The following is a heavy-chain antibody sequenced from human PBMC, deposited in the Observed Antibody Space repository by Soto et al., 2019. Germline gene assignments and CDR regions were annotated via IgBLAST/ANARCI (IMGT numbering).Heavy chain of an antibody. CDR1: GYTFTGYY. CDR2: INPNSGGT. Sequence: ASVKVSCKASGYTFTGYYMHWVRQAPGQGLEWMGWINPNSGGTNYAQKFQGRVTMTRDTSISTAYMELSRLRSDDTAVYYCARDSQYQLPYGYYYALDVWGQGTTVTVSS. D-gene: IGHD2-2*01. V-gene: IGHV1-2*02. J-gene: IGHJ6*02. CDR3: ARDSQYQLPYGYYYALDV.